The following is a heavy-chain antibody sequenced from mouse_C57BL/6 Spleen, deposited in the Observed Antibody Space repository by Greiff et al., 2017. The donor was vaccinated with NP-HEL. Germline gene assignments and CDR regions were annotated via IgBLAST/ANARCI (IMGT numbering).Heavy chain of an antibody. V-gene: IGHV5-16*01. CDR2: INYDGSST. J-gene: IGHJ1*03. CDR1: GFTFSDYY. CDR3: ARDRGSGEYDDDWYFDV. Sequence: EVKVVESEGGLVQPGRSMKLSCTASGFTFSDYYMAWVRQVPEKGLEWVANINYDGSSTYYLDSLKSRFIISRDNAKNILYLQMSSLKSEDTATYYCARDRGSGEYDDDWYFDVWGTGTTVTVSS. D-gene: IGHD2-14*01.